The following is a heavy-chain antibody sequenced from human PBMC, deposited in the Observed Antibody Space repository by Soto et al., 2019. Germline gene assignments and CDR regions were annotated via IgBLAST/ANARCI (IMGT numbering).Heavy chain of an antibody. CDR1: GFTFSDYY. Sequence: QVQLVESGGGLVKPGGSLRLPCAASGFTFSDYYMSWIRQAPGKGLEWVSYISSSSSYTNYADSVKGRFTISRDNAKNSRYLQMNSLRAEDTAVYYCARGNSGYELVGGFDYWGQGTLVTVSS. CDR2: ISSSSSYT. CDR3: ARGNSGYELVGGFDY. J-gene: IGHJ4*02. D-gene: IGHD5-12*01. V-gene: IGHV3-11*05.